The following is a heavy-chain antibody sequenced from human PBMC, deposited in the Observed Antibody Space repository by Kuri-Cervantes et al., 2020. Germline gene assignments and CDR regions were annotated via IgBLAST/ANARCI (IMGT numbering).Heavy chain of an antibody. CDR3: ARDRWNDLYYYGMDV. CDR2: IYPGDSDT. D-gene: IGHD1-1*01. V-gene: IGHV5-51*01. J-gene: IGHJ6*02. Sequence: KVSCKGSGYSFTSYWIGWVRQMPGKGLEWMGIIYPGDSDTRYSPSFQGQVTISADKSISTAYLQWSSLRDEDTAVYYCARDRWNDLYYYGMDVWGQGTTVTVSS. CDR1: GYSFTSYW.